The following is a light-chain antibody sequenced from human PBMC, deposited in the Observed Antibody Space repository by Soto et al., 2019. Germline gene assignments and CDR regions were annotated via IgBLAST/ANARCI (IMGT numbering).Light chain of an antibody. CDR1: SSDVGSHNL. CDR2: DGS. Sequence: QSALTQPASVSGSPGQSITISCTGTSSDVGSHNLVSWYRQYPGKAPKLMIYDGSERPSGVSNRFSGSKSGNTASLTISGLQAEDETDYYCFSYTSSGTYVFGTGTKLTVL. CDR3: FSYTSSGTYV. J-gene: IGLJ1*01. V-gene: IGLV2-14*02.